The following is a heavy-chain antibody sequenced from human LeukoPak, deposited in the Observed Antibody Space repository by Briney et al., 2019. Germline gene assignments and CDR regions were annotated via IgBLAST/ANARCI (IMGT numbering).Heavy chain of an antibody. CDR3: ARSDSSGSEYYGMDV. CDR2: ISAYNGNT. V-gene: IGHV1-18*01. D-gene: IGHD3-22*01. J-gene: IGHJ6*02. CDR1: GGSFSTYA. Sequence: GASVKVSCKASGGSFSTYAISWVRQAPGQGLEWMGWISAYNGNTNYAQKLQGRVTMTTDTSTSTAYMELRSLRSDDTAVYYCARSDSSGSEYYGMDVWGQGTTVTVSS.